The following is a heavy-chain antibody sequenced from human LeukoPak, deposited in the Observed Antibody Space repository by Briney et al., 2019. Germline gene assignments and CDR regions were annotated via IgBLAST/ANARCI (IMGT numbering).Heavy chain of an antibody. Sequence: SETLSLTCTVSLDSTTSNFWSWVRQPPGKGLEWIGEIHRSGSPNYNPSLQSRVTISIDRSRNQIVLELSSVTAADTAVYYWPREFLGGFTPGPYWGKEILVTASS. D-gene: IGHD2/OR15-2a*01. J-gene: IGHJ4*02. CDR1: LDSTTSNF. CDR2: IHRSGSP. V-gene: IGHV4-4*02. CDR3: PREFLGGFTPGPY.